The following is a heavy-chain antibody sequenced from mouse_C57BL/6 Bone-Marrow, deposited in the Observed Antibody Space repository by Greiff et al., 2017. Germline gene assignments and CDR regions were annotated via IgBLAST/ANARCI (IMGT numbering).Heavy chain of an antibody. CDR3: AISDGDWGYFDV. CDR1: GYNIKNTY. D-gene: IGHD2-13*01. V-gene: IGHV14-3*01. Sequence: VQLQQSVAELVRPGASVKLSCTASGYNIKNTYMHWVKQRPEQGLEWIGRIDPANGNTKYAAKFQGKATLTADTSSNTASLQLSSLTSEDTAIYYCAISDGDWGYFDVWGTGTTVTVSS. J-gene: IGHJ1*03. CDR2: IDPANGNT.